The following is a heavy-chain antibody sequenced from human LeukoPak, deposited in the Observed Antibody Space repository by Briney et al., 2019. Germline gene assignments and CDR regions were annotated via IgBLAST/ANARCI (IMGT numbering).Heavy chain of an antibody. CDR2: ISVITNVK. CDR1: GFTFSSGF. CDR3: AREGYSSGHSPASDM. Sequence: GGSLRLSCAAPGFTFSSGFMPWLRHPPRKGLEWVSGISVITNVKHYADSVKGRFTISGDISKNTLYLEVNSLMMEDTAVYFCAREGYSSGHSPASDMWGQGTTVTVSS. D-gene: IGHD2-15*01. J-gene: IGHJ3*02. V-gene: IGHV3-30-3*01.